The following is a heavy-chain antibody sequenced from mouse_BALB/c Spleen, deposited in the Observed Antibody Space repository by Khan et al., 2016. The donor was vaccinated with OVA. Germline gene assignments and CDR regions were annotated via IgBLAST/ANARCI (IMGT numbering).Heavy chain of an antibody. J-gene: IGHJ3*01. CDR1: GFTFSSYS. CDR2: ISSCGDYT. V-gene: IGHV5-6*01. Sequence: EVELVESGGDLVKPGGSLKLSCAASGFTFSSYSMSWVRQTPDKRLEWVASISSCGDYTYYPDSVKGRFTISRDNAKNTLYLQMSDLKSEDTAMFYCAAHLTGSFAYWGQGTLVTVAA. CDR3: AAHLTGSFAY.